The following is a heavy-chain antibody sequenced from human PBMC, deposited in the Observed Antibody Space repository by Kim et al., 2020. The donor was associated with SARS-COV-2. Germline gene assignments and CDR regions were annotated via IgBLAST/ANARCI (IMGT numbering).Heavy chain of an antibody. CDR3: AKDETLRFLECAFDY. J-gene: IGHJ4*02. CDR1: GFTFSSYG. Sequence: GGSLRLSCAASGFTFSSYGMHWVRQAPGKGLEWVAVISYDGSNKYYADSVKGRFTISRDNSKNTLYLQMNSLRAEDTAVYYCAKDETLRFLECAFDYWGQGTLVTVSS. CDR2: ISYDGSNK. D-gene: IGHD3-3*01. V-gene: IGHV3-30*18.